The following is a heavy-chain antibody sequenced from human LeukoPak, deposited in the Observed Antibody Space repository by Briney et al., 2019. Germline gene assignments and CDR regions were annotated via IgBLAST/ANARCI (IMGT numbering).Heavy chain of an antibody. CDR1: SGSISTSNYY. V-gene: IGHV4-39*07. Sequence: SETLSLTCTVSSGSISTSNYYWGWVRQPPGKALEWIGNIFYSGSTYYSPSLKSRVTISVDTSKNQFSLKLSSVTAADTAVYYCARGFGTSGWPYYYYYYMDVWGKGTTVTVSS. CDR2: IFYSGST. CDR3: ARGFGTSGWPYYYYYYMDV. D-gene: IGHD6-19*01. J-gene: IGHJ6*03.